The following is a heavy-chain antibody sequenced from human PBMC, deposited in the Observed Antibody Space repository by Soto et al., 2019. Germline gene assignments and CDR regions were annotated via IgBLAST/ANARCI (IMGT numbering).Heavy chain of an antibody. CDR3: ARHGLEYCSGGSCYLDY. Sequence: QLQLQESGPGLVKPSETLSLTCTVSGGSISSSSYYWGWIRQPPGKGLEWIGSIYYSGSTYYNPSLKSRVTISVDTSKNQFSLKLSSVTAADTAVYYCARHGLEYCSGGSCYLDYWGQGTLVTVSS. CDR2: IYYSGST. V-gene: IGHV4-39*01. J-gene: IGHJ4*02. CDR1: GGSISSSSYY. D-gene: IGHD2-15*01.